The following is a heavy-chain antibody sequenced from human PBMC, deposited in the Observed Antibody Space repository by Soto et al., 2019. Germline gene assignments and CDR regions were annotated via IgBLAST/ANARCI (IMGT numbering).Heavy chain of an antibody. CDR3: RVTGVSEVDY. CDR1: GYTFSGFY. CDR2: IYPDSGGT. V-gene: IGHV1-2*02. Sequence: QVQLVQSGAEVKKPGASVKVSCRTSGYTFSGFYIHWVRQAPGQGLESMGWIYPDSGGTDYAQKFQGRVTMTRDTSISTAYMDLSRLRSDDTAVYYCRVTGVSEVDYWGQGTLVTVSS. J-gene: IGHJ4*02. D-gene: IGHD2-8*01.